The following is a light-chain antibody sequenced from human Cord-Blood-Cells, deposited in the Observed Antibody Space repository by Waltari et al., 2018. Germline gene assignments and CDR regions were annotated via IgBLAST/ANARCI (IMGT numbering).Light chain of an antibody. J-gene: IGKJ4*01. V-gene: IGKV1-39*01. CDR2: AAS. CDR1: QSISSY. CDR3: QQSYSTPLT. Sequence: DIQMTQSPSSLSASVGDRVTITCRASQSISSYLIWYQQKPGKAPKLLIYAASSLQSGVPSRFSGSGSGTDCTLTISSLQPEDFATYYCQQSYSTPLTCGGGIKVEIK.